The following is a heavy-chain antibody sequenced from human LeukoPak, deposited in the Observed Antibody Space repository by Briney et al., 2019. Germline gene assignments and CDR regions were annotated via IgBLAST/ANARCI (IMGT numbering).Heavy chain of an antibody. D-gene: IGHD5-18*01. CDR1: GDRVANNYAA. J-gene: IGHJ5*02. CDR2: TYQRSNWYN. V-gene: IGHV6-1*01. Sequence: SQTLSLTCAISGDRVANNYAAWNWIRRSPSRGLEWLGRTYQRSNWYNDYAVSVKSRITIRPDTSKNQFSLQLNSVTPDDTAVYYCARGGYSFGPFDPWCQGTLVTVSS. CDR3: ARGGYSFGPFDP.